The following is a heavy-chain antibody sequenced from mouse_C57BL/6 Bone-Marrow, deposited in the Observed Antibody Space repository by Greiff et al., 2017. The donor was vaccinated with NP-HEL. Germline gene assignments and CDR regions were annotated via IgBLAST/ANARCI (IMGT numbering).Heavy chain of an antibody. CDR3: ARGSSYWYFDV. CDR1: GYTFTSYG. V-gene: IGHV1-81*01. J-gene: IGHJ1*03. Sequence: QVQLQQSGAELARPGASVKLSCKASGYTFTSYGISWVKQRTGQGLEWIGEIYPRSGNTYYNEKFKGKATLTADKSSSTAYMELRSLTSEDSAVYVCARGSSYWYFDVWGTGTTVTVSS. CDR2: IYPRSGNT. D-gene: IGHD1-1*01.